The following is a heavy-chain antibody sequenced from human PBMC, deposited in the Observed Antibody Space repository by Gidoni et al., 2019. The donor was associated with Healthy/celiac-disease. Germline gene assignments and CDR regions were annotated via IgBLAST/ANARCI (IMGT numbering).Heavy chain of an antibody. V-gene: IGHV1-69*06. CDR1: GGTFSSYA. CDR2: IIPIFGTA. D-gene: IGHD3-22*01. J-gene: IGHJ6*02. Sequence: QVQLVQSGAEVKKPGSSVKVSCKASGGTFSSYAISWVRQAPGQGLEWMGGIIPIFGTANDAQKFQGRGTITADKSTSTAYMELSSLRSEDTAVYYCARGEYYYDSSGYLPYYDDGMDVWGQGTTVTVSS. CDR3: ARGEYYYDSSGYLPYYDDGMDV.